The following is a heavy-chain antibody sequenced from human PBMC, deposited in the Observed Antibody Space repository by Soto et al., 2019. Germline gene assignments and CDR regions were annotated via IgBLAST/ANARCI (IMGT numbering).Heavy chain of an antibody. J-gene: IGHJ6*02. D-gene: IGHD2-15*01. CDR2: IYHSGSP. CDR3: ARVSGSYYYGMDV. Sequence: QVQLQESGPGLVKPSGTLSLTCAVSGGSISSSNWWSWVRQPPGKGLEWIGEIYHSGSPNYTPSLKSRVTISVDKSKIQFSLKLSSVTAADTAVYYCARVSGSYYYGMDVWGQGTTVTVSS. CDR1: GGSISSSNW. V-gene: IGHV4-4*02.